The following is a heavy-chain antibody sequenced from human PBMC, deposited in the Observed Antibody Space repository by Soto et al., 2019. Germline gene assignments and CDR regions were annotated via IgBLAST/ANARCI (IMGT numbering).Heavy chain of an antibody. J-gene: IGHJ3*02. CDR2: IYYSGST. V-gene: IGHV4-30-4*01. Sequence: QVQLQESGPGLVKPSQTLSLTCTVSGGSISSGDYYWSWIRQPPGKGLEWIGYIYYSGSTYYNPSLKSRVTISVDTSKNQFSLKLSSVTAADTAVYYCARVFHRLWTGRGGAFDIWGQGTMVTVSS. CDR1: GGSISSGDYY. CDR3: ARVFHRLWTGRGGAFDI. D-gene: IGHD3-16*01.